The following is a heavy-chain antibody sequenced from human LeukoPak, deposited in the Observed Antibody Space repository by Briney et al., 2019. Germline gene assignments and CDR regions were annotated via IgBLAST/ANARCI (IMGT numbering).Heavy chain of an antibody. CDR2: ISAYNGNT. J-gene: IGHJ5*02. D-gene: IGHD1-26*01. Sequence: ASVKVSCKASGYTFTSYGISWVRQAPGQGLEWMGWISAYNGNTNYAQKLQGRVTMTTDTSTSTAYMELSSLRSEDTAVYYCATDEMGATYQPTWGQGTLVTVSS. CDR3: ATDEMGATYQPT. CDR1: GYTFTSYG. V-gene: IGHV1-18*01.